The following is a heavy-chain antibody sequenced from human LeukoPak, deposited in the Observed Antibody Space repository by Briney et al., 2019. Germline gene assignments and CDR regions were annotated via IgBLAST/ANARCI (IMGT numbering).Heavy chain of an antibody. CDR1: GYSISSGYY. CDR2: IYYSGST. Sequence: PSETLSLTCTVSGYSISSGYYWGWIRQPPGKGLEWIGSIYYSGSTYYNPSLKSRVTISVDTSKNQFSLKLSSVTAADTAVYYCARDNPDYDYVWGSYRPIDYWGQGTLVTVSS. D-gene: IGHD3-16*02. V-gene: IGHV4-38-2*02. J-gene: IGHJ4*02. CDR3: ARDNPDYDYVWGSYRPIDY.